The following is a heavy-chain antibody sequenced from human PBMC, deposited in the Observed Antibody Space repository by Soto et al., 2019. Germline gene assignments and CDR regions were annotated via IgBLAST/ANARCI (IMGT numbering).Heavy chain of an antibody. CDR2: FDPEDGET. Sequence: ASVKVSCKVSGYTLTELSMHWVRQAPGKGLEWMGGFDPEDGETIYAQKFQGRVTMTEDTSTDTAYMELSSLRSEDTAVYYCATSLGVVPIWNWGYWGQGTLVTVSS. J-gene: IGHJ4*02. CDR1: GYTLTELS. D-gene: IGHD1-7*01. CDR3: ATSLGVVPIWNWGY. V-gene: IGHV1-24*01.